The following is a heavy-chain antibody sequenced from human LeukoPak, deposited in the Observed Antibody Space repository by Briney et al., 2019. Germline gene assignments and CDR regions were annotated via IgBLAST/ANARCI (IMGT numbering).Heavy chain of an antibody. CDR2: MSSSSSYI. Sequence: TGGSLRLSCAASGFTFSSYSMNWVRQAPGKGLEWVSSMSSSSSYIYYADSVKCRFTISRDNAKNSLYLQMNSLRAEDTAVYYCARGSQALSFDYWGQGTLVTVSS. CDR1: GFTFSSYS. J-gene: IGHJ4*02. CDR3: ARGSQALSFDY. V-gene: IGHV3-21*01. D-gene: IGHD2-15*01.